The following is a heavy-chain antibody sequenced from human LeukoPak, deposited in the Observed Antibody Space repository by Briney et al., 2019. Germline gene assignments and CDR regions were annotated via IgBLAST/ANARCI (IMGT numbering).Heavy chain of an antibody. J-gene: IGHJ4*02. CDR1: GGSISSYY. V-gene: IGHV4-34*01. CDR2: INHNGST. Sequence: SETLSLTCTVSGGSISSYYWSWIRQPPGKGLEWIGEINHNGSTNYNPSLKSRVIISVDTSKNQFSLKLSSVTAADTAVYYCARGRTFDYWGQGTLVTVSS. CDR3: ARGRTFDY.